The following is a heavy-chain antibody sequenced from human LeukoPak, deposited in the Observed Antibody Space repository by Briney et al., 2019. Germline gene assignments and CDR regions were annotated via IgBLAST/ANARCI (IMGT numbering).Heavy chain of an antibody. CDR1: GDSVSSNSAT. D-gene: IGHD4-17*01. Sequence: SQTLSLTCAISGDSVSSNSATWNWIRQSPSRGLEWLGRTYYRSKWYNDYAVSVKSRITIKPDTSKNQFSLQLNSVSPEDTAVYYCARGGAYYGDYVSFDYWGREPWSPSPQ. CDR2: TYYRSKWYN. J-gene: IGHJ4*02. V-gene: IGHV6-1*01. CDR3: ARGGAYYGDYVSFDY.